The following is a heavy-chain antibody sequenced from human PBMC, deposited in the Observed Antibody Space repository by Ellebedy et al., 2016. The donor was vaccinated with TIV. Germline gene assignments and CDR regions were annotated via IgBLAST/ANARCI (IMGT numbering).Heavy chain of an antibody. J-gene: IGHJ4*02. CDR2: INPNSGGT. CDR1: GYTFTGYY. CDR3: ARDQDTMIVVVNPYFDY. V-gene: IGHV1-2*02. Sequence: ASVKVSXXASGYTFTGYYMHWVRQAPGQGLEWMGWINPNSGGTNYAQKFQGRVTKTRDTSISTAYMELSRLRSDDTAVYYCARDQDTMIVVVNPYFDYWGQGTLVTVSS. D-gene: IGHD3-22*01.